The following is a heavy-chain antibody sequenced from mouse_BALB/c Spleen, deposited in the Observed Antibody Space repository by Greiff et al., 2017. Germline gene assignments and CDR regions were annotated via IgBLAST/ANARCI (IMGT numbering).Heavy chain of an antibody. D-gene: IGHD1-1*01. J-gene: IGHJ2*01. CDR3: ARSNYYGSSVFDY. Sequence: EVQLVESGGGLVQPGGSLKLSCAASGFTFSSYGMSWVRQTPDKRLELVATINSNGGSTYYPDSVKGRFTISRDNAKNTLYLQMSSLKSEDTAMYYCARSNYYGSSVFDYWGQGTTLTVSS. CDR2: INSNGGST. V-gene: IGHV5-6-3*01. CDR1: GFTFSSYG.